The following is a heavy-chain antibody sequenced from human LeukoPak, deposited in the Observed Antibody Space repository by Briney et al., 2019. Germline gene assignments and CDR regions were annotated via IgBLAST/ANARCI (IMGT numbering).Heavy chain of an antibody. Sequence: GGSLRLFCAASGFTFSDYYMSWIRQAPGKGLEWVSYISSSGSTIYYADSVKGRFTISRDNAKNSLYLQMNSLRAEDTAVYYCARDHFSKLRVAPFDIWGQGTMVTVSS. J-gene: IGHJ3*02. CDR2: ISSSGSTI. CDR1: GFTFSDYY. CDR3: ARDHFSKLRVAPFDI. V-gene: IGHV3-11*04. D-gene: IGHD1-26*01.